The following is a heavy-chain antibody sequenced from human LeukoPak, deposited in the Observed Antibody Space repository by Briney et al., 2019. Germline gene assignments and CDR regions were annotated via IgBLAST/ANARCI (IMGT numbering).Heavy chain of an antibody. CDR1: GASISKTNW. D-gene: IGHD3-22*01. V-gene: IGHV4-4*02. CDR3: ARDAYDSSGYSFDY. CDR2: IYHSGKT. Sequence: PSETLSLTCVVSGASISKTNWWSWVRQPPGKGLEWIGEIYHSGKTNYNPSLKSRVTISVDKSKNQISLKLSSVTAADTAVYYCARDAYDSSGYSFDYWGQGTLVTVSS. J-gene: IGHJ4*02.